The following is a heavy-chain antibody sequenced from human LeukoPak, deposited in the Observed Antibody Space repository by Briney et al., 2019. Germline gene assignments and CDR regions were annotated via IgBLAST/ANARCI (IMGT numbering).Heavy chain of an antibody. CDR3: ARRGYYGSGSYLY. CDR2: VYYSGNT. Sequence: PSETLSLTCAVSGGSINNDDYSWSWIRQPPGKGLEWIGYVYYSGNTYYNPSLKSRVTITVDTSKNQFSLKLTSVTAEDTAGYYCARRGYYGSGSYLYWGQGTLVTVSS. D-gene: IGHD3-10*01. CDR1: GGSINNDDYS. V-gene: IGHV4-30-4*07. J-gene: IGHJ4*02.